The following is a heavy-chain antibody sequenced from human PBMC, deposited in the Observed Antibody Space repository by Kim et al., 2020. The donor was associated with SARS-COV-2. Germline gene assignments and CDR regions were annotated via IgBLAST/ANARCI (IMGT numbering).Heavy chain of an antibody. V-gene: IGHV3-21*01. CDR1: GFTFSSYS. D-gene: IGHD2-15*01. CDR2: ISSSSSYI. J-gene: IGHJ4*02. CDR3: ARYLCSGGSCYSGWYYFDY. Sequence: GGSLRLSCAASGFTFSSYSMNWVRQAPGKGLEWVSSISSSSSYIYYADSVKGRFTISRDNAKNSLYLQMNSLRAEDTAVSYCARYLCSGGSCYSGWYYFDYWGQGTLVTVSS.